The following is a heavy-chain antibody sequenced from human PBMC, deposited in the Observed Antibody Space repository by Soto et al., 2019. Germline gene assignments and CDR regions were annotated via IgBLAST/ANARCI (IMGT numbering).Heavy chain of an antibody. CDR3: ARYGNYYDSSGYRHYYFDY. Sequence: VHTSETLSLTCTVSGDSISSYYWSWIRQPPGKGLELIGYIYYSGSTNYNPSLKSRVTISVDTSKNQSSLKLSSVTAADTAVYYCARYGNYYDSSGYRHYYFDYWGQGTLVTVSS. D-gene: IGHD3-22*01. CDR2: IYYSGST. J-gene: IGHJ4*02. CDR1: GDSISSYY. V-gene: IGHV4-59*01.